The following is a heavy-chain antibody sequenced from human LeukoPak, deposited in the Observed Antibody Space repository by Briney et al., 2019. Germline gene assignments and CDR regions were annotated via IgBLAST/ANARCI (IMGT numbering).Heavy chain of an antibody. D-gene: IGHD3-9*01. CDR1: GGSFSDYY. V-gene: IGHV4-34*01. Sequence: SETLSLTCAVYGGSFSDYYWNWIRQPPGKGLEWIGEIDHRGRIKYNPSLKSRVTISVDTSKNQFSLKLSSVTAADTAVYYCARTSGDWLSWAWIGVDVWGQGTTVTVSS. CDR2: IDHRGRI. J-gene: IGHJ6*02. CDR3: ARTSGDWLSWAWIGVDV.